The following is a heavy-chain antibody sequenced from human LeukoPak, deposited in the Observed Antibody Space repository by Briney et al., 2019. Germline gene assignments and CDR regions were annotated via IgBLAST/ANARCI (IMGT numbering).Heavy chain of an antibody. CDR3: ARGGIQVSGIDEFDY. CDR1: GFTFIDYD. Sequence: GGSLSLSCAASGFTFIDYDMHWVRQVIGKGLEWVSAIGIRGDTHYSGSVKGRFTISRENAESSLYLQMNSLRAEDTAVYYCARGGIQVSGIDEFDYWGQGTLVTVSS. CDR2: IGIRGDT. V-gene: IGHV3-13*01. D-gene: IGHD6-19*01. J-gene: IGHJ4*02.